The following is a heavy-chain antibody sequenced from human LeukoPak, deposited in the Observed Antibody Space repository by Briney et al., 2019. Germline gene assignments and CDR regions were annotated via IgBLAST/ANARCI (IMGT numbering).Heavy chain of an antibody. V-gene: IGHV3-33*01. J-gene: IGHJ4*02. CDR1: GFAFNTYG. CDR3: AGAYSAGWFTY. D-gene: IGHD3-16*01. Sequence: GKSLRLSCVASGFAFNTYGMHWVRQAPGKGLEWVAVIWYDGSKKFYADSVIGRFTISRDDSKNTLYLQMSGLRADDTAVYYCAGAYSAGWFTYWGQGTPVTVSS. CDR2: IWYDGSKK.